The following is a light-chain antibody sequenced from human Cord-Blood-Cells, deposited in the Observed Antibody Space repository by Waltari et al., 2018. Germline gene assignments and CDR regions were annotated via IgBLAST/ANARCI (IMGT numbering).Light chain of an antibody. CDR2: EGS. Sequence: QSALTQPASVSGSPGQSITISCTGTSSDVGSYNLVSWYQQHPGKAPKLMSYEGSKRPSGVSNRFSGTESGTTASLTVSGLQAEDEADYYCCSYAGSSTYWVFGGGTKLTVL. CDR3: CSYAGSSTYWV. V-gene: IGLV2-23*01. J-gene: IGLJ3*02. CDR1: SSDVGSYNL.